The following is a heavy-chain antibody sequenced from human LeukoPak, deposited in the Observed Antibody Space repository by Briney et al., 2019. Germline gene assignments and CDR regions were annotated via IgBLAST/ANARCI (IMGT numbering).Heavy chain of an antibody. D-gene: IGHD3-3*01. Sequence: ASVNVSCKASGYTFTSYDINWVRQTTGQGLEWMGWMNPNSGNTGYAQKFQGRVTMTRNTSISTDYMKLSSLRSEDTAVYYCARGAVYDFWSGYYDGWFDPWGQGTLVTVSS. CDR1: GYTFTSYD. J-gene: IGHJ5*02. CDR2: MNPNSGNT. CDR3: ARGAVYDFWSGYYDGWFDP. V-gene: IGHV1-8*01.